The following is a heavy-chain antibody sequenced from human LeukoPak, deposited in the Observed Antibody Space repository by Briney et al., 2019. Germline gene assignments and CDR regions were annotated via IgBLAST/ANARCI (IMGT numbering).Heavy chain of an antibody. J-gene: IGHJ4*02. V-gene: IGHV3-33*08. D-gene: IGHD6-19*01. CDR1: GFPFSTYG. Sequence: GMSLRLSCAASGFPFSTYGMHWVRQAPGKGLEWMAFIRSDGSNKYYADSVKGRFTISRDNSKNTLYLQMNGLRAEDTAVYYCARILDSAWGELGYWGQGTLVTVSS. CDR3: ARILDSAWGELGY. CDR2: IRSDGSNK.